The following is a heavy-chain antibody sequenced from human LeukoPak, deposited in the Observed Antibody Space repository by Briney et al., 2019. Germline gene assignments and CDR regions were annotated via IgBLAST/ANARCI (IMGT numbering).Heavy chain of an antibody. CDR3: ARQGAITGYYFDY. D-gene: IGHD1-14*01. V-gene: IGHV4-34*01. CDR1: GGSFSGYY. CDR2: INHSGST. Sequence: PSETLSLTCAVYGGSFSGYYWSWIRQPPGKGLEWIGKINHSGSTNYNPSLKSRVTISVDTSKNQFSLKLSSVTAADTAVYYCARQGAITGYYFDYWGQGTLVTVSS. J-gene: IGHJ4*02.